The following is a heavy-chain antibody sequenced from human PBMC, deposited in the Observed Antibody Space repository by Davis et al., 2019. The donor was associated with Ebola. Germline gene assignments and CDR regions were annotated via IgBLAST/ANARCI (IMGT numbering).Heavy chain of an antibody. D-gene: IGHD3-3*01. CDR3: ARSGRVNFGVVMYYYYGMDV. J-gene: IGHJ6*02. CDR1: GYTFTSYA. CDR2: INTNTGNP. V-gene: IGHV7-4-1*02. Sequence: ASVKVSCKASGYTFTSYAMNWVRQAPGQGLEWMGWINTNTGNPTYAQGFTGRFVFSLDTSVSTAYLQISSLKAEDTAVYYCARSGRVNFGVVMYYYYGMDVWGQGTTVTVSS.